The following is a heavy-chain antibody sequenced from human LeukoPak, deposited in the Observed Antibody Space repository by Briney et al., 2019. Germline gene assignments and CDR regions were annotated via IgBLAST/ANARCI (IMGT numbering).Heavy chain of an antibody. CDR2: INAGNGNT. CDR1: GYTFTSYA. D-gene: IGHD6-19*01. J-gene: IGHJ5*02. Sequence: ASVKVSCKASGYTFTSYATHWVRQAPGQRLEWMGWINAGNGNTKYSQKFQDRVTITRDTSASTAYMELSSLRSEDTAVYYCARDLAVAGTNVDWFDPWGQGTLVTVSS. CDR3: ARDLAVAGTNVDWFDP. V-gene: IGHV1-3*01.